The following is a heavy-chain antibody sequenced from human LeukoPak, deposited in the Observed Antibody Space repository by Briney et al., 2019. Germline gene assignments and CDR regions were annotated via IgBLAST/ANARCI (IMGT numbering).Heavy chain of an antibody. J-gene: IGHJ3*02. Sequence: ASVTVSFKASGYTFTSYYMHWVRQAPGQGLEWMGIINPSGGSTSYAQKFQGRVTMTRDTSTSTVYMELSSLRSEDTAVYYCARDSLFDGYSYGYTGAFDIWGQGTMVTVSS. CDR2: INPSGGST. V-gene: IGHV1-46*01. CDR3: ARDSLFDGYSYGYTGAFDI. CDR1: GYTFTSYY. D-gene: IGHD5-18*01.